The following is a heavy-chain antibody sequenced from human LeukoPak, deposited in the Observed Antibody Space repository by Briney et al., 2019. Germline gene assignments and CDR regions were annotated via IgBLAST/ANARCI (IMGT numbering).Heavy chain of an antibody. D-gene: IGHD5-12*01. J-gene: IGHJ4*02. CDR2: IFPGDSDT. CDR3: ARQWLRLNYFDY. CDR1: GYSFTSYW. Sequence: GESLKISCKGSGYSFTSYWIGWVRQMPGEGLEWMGIIFPGDSDTRYSPSFQGQVTISADKSISTAYLQWSSLKASDTAIYYCARQWLRLNYFDYWGQGTLVTVSS. V-gene: IGHV5-51*01.